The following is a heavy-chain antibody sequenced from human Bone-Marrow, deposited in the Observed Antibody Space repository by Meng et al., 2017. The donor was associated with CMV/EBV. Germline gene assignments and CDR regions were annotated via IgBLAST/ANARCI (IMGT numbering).Heavy chain of an antibody. V-gene: IGHV4-34*01. J-gene: IGHJ4*02. CDR3: ARDLVGFAD. Sequence: GSLRLSCAVYGGSFSGYYWSWIRQPPGKGLEWIGEINHSGSTNYNPSLKSRVTISVDTSKNQFSLKLSSVTAADTAVYYCARDLVGFADWGQGNLVTVSS. D-gene: IGHD2-2*01. CDR1: GGSFSGYY. CDR2: INHSGST.